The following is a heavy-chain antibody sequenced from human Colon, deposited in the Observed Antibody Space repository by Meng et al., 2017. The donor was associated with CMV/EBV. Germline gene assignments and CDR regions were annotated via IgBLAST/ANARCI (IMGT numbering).Heavy chain of an antibody. CDR1: GYTLTELS. V-gene: IGHV1-24*01. Sequence: ASVKVSCKVSGYTLTELSRHWVRQAPGKGLEWMGGFDPEDGETIYAQKFQGRVTMTEDTSTDTAYMELSSVTAADTAVYYCARGVDNRNRYCSSTSCYKGNGFYYYYYGMDVWGQGTTVTVSS. J-gene: IGHJ6*02. D-gene: IGHD2-2*02. CDR2: FDPEDGET. CDR3: ARGVDNRNRYCSSTSCYKGNGFYYYYYGMDV.